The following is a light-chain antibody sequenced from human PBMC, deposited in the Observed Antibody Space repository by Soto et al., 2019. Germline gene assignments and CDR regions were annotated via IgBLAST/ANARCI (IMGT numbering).Light chain of an antibody. CDR2: GAS. CDR3: QQFGSSPPT. Sequence: EIVLTQSPDTLSLSPGERATLSCRASQSVSSSFLAWYQQKPGQAPRLLIYGASSRATDIPDRFSGSGSGTDFTLTINRLEPEDFAVYYCQQFGSSPPTFGPGTKVDIK. V-gene: IGKV3-20*01. CDR1: QSVSSSF. J-gene: IGKJ3*01.